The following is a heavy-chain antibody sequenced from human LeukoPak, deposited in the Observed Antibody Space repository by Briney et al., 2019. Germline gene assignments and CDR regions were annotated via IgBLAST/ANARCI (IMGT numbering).Heavy chain of an antibody. CDR2: INEDGSEK. Sequence: GGSLRLSCAASGFTFSTYWMTWVRQAPGKGLEWVANINEDGSEKNYVDSVEGRFTISRDNAKNSLSLQVESLRVEDTAVYYCATRSQAPANWGQGTLVTVSS. CDR3: ATRSQAPAN. V-gene: IGHV3-7*01. CDR1: GFTFSTYW. D-gene: IGHD3-10*01. J-gene: IGHJ4*02.